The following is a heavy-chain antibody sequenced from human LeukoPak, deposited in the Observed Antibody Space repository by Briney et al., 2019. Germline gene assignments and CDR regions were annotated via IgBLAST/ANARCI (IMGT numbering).Heavy chain of an antibody. J-gene: IGHJ5*02. CDR3: AKGLREYDFWSGYAT. Sequence: GGSLRLSCAASGFTFSSYAMMWVRQAPGKGLDWVSTISVSGGSPNYADSVKGRFTISRDNSKNTLFLQMNSLRAEDTALYYCAKGLREYDFWSGYATWGQGTLVTVSS. V-gene: IGHV3-23*01. CDR2: ISVSGGSP. CDR1: GFTFSSYA. D-gene: IGHD3-3*01.